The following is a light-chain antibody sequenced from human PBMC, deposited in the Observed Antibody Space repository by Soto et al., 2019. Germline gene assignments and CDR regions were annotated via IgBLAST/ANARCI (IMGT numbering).Light chain of an antibody. CDR3: QQYGSSPVT. Sequence: VLTQSPGTLSLSPGARATLSCRASQSVSSSYLAWYQQKPGQAPRLLIYGASSRATGIPDRFSGSGSGTDLTINISRLEPEDFEVDYCQQYGSSPVTFGQGTRLEIK. J-gene: IGKJ5*01. CDR2: GAS. V-gene: IGKV3-20*01. CDR1: QSVSSSY.